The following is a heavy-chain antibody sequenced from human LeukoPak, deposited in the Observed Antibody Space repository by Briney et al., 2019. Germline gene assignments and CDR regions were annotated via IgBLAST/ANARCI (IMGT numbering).Heavy chain of an antibody. J-gene: IGHJ4*02. Sequence: PGGSLRLSCAASGFTFSSYSMNWVRQAPGKGLRWVSSISSSSSYIYYADSVKGRFTISRDNAKNSLYLQMNSLRAEDTAVYYCARDRHGTYDYWGQGTLVTVSS. CDR2: ISSSSSYI. D-gene: IGHD5-24*01. V-gene: IGHV3-21*01. CDR3: ARDRHGTYDY. CDR1: GFTFSSYS.